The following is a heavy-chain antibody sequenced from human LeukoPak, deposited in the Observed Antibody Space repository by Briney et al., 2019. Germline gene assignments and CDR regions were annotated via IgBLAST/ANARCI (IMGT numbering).Heavy chain of an antibody. J-gene: IGHJ4*02. CDR3: ATQGYCSSTSCETGEFDY. D-gene: IGHD2-2*01. V-gene: IGHV4-59*08. CDR2: IYYSGST. Sequence: NPSETLSLTCTVSGGSISSYYWSWIRQPPGKGLEWIGYIYYSGSTNYNPSLKSRVTISVDTSKNQFSLKLSSVTAADTAVYYCATQGYCSSTSCETGEFDYWGQGTLVTVSS. CDR1: GGSISSYY.